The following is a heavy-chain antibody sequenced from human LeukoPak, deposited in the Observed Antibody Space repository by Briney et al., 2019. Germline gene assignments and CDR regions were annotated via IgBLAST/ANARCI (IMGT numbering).Heavy chain of an antibody. CDR1: GFTFSSYG. Sequence: GGSLRLSCAASGFTFSSYGMHWVRQAPGKGLEWVAVISYDGSNKYYADSVKGRFTISRDNSKNTLYLQMSSLRAEDTAVYYCAKTVSSGPFAPYFDYWGQGTLVTVSS. V-gene: IGHV3-30*18. CDR3: AKTVSSGPFAPYFDY. D-gene: IGHD6-19*01. J-gene: IGHJ4*02. CDR2: ISYDGSNK.